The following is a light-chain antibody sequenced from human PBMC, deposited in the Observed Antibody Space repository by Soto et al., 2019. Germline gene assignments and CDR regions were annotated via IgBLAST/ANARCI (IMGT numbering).Light chain of an antibody. J-gene: IGKJ3*01. CDR3: QLFGRSPT. CDR1: QNVNSN. V-gene: IGKV3-15*01. CDR2: GAY. Sequence: EIVMTQSPATVSVSPGERATLSCRASQNVNSNLAWYQQKPGQPPRLLIYGAYTRATGVPARFSGSGSGTEFTLTINSLQSEDFAVYYCQLFGRSPTFGPGTKVHIK.